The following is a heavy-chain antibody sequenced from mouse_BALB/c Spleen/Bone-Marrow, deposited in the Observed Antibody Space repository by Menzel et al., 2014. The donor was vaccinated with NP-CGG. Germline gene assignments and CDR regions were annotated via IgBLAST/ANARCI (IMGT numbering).Heavy chain of an antibody. CDR3: ARDYYGSSDY. J-gene: IGHJ2*01. D-gene: IGHD1-1*01. CDR1: GFTFSSYG. V-gene: IGHV5-6-3*01. CDR2: INSNGGST. Sequence: EVKLVESGGGLVQPGGSLTLSCAASGFTFSSYGMSWVRQTPDKRLELVATINSNGGSTYYPDSVKGRFTITRDNAKNTLYLQMSSLKSEDTAMYYCARDYYGSSDYWGQGTTLTVSS.